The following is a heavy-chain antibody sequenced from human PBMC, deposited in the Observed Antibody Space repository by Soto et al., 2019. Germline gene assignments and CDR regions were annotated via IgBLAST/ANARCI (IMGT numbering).Heavy chain of an antibody. V-gene: IGHV3-21*01. J-gene: IGHJ6*02. CDR1: GFTFSSYS. CDR2: ISSSSSYI. CDR3: ARDWRGYEFWSGPQTPVSYYYGMDV. D-gene: IGHD3-3*01. Sequence: EVQLVESGGGLVKPGGSLRLSCAASGFTFSSYSMNWVRQAPGKGLEWVSSISSSSSYIYYADSVKGRFTISRDNAKNSLYLQMNSLSAEDTAVYYCARDWRGYEFWSGPQTPVSYYYGMDVWGQGTTVTVSS.